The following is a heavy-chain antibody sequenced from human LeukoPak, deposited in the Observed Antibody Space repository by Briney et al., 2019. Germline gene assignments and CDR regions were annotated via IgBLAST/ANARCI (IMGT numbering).Heavy chain of an antibody. CDR2: ITMSGSVI. J-gene: IGHJ5*02. CDR3: ARGGWSRGWFDP. V-gene: IGHV3-11*01. CDR1: GFKFRDYY. D-gene: IGHD6-19*01. Sequence: GGSLGLSCAASGFKFRDYYMSWIRQAPGKGLEWSSYITMSGSVIQYSSSVKGRFTTSRDNARNSLYLQMNSLRADDTAVYYCARGGWSRGWFDPWGQGTLVTVSS.